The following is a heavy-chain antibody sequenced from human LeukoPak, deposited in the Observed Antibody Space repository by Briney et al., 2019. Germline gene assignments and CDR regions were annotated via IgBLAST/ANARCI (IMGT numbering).Heavy chain of an antibody. J-gene: IGHJ6*02. Sequence: PGGSLRLSCAASGLTVSSNYMSWVRQAPGKGLEWVSVINSGGRTYYADSVKGRFTISRDNSKNTLYLQMNSLRAEDTAVYYCARMGDGNNSDYYYGLDVWGQGTMVTVSS. V-gene: IGHV3-53*01. CDR1: GLTVSSNY. D-gene: IGHD5-24*01. CDR3: ARMGDGNNSDYYYGLDV. CDR2: INSGGRT.